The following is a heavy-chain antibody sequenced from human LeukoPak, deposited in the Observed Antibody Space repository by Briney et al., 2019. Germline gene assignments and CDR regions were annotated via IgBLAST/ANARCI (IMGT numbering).Heavy chain of an antibody. V-gene: IGHV1-18*01. Sequence: ASVKVSCKASGYTFTSYGISWVRQAPGQGLEWMGWISAYNGNTNYAQKLQDRVTMTTDTSTSTAYMELRSLRSDDTAVYYCARDGARPRRSTIWVLEPLFDIWGQGTMVTVSS. CDR2: ISAYNGNT. CDR3: ARDGARPRRSTIWVLEPLFDI. D-gene: IGHD5/OR15-5a*01. J-gene: IGHJ3*02. CDR1: GYTFTSYG.